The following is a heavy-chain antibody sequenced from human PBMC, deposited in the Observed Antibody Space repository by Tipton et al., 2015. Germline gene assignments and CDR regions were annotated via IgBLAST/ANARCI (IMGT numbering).Heavy chain of an antibody. CDR2: IYYSGST. CDR1: GGSISSSSYY. V-gene: IGHV4-39*02. J-gene: IGHJ6*02. D-gene: IGHD5-24*01. CDR3: ARDFTPYNYYAMDV. Sequence: GLVKPSETLSLTRTVSGGSISSSSYYWDWIRQPPGKGLEWIGNIYYSGSTYYNPSFKSRVTISIDTSKNQFSLNLSSVTAADTAVYYCARDFTPYNYYAMDVWGQGTSVTVSS.